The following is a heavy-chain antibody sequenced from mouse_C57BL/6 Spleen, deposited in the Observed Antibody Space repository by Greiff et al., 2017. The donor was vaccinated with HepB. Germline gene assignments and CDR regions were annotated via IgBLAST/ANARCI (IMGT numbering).Heavy chain of an antibody. CDR2: INYDGSST. CDR3: ARDKGLRRDWYFDV. CDR1: GFTFSDYY. J-gene: IGHJ1*03. V-gene: IGHV5-16*01. Sequence: EVQLVESEGGLVQPGSSIKLSCTASGFTFSDYYMAWVRQVPEKGLEWVANINYDGSSTYYLDSLKSRFIISRDNAKNILYLQMSSLKSEDTATYYCARDKGLRRDWYFDVWGTGTTVTVSS. D-gene: IGHD2-4*01.